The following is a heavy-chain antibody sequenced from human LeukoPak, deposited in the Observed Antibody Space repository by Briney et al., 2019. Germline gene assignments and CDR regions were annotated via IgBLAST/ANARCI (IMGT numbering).Heavy chain of an antibody. V-gene: IGHV3-33*01. CDR3: ARVDGYNSLHY. CDR1: GFTFSSYG. Sequence: GGSLRLSCAASGFTFSSYGMHWVRQAPGKGLEWVAVIWYDGSKKYYADSVKGRFTISRDNSKNTLYLQMNSLRVEDTAVYYCARVDGYNSLHYWGQGTLVTVSS. CDR2: IWYDGSKK. D-gene: IGHD5-24*01. J-gene: IGHJ4*02.